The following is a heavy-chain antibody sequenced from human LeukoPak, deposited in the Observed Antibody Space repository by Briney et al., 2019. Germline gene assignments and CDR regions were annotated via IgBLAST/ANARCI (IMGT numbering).Heavy chain of an antibody. J-gene: IGHJ4*02. CDR2: IIPIFGTA. V-gene: IGHV1-69*05. D-gene: IGHD6-6*01. CDR3: ARASIYSSSSMALDY. Sequence: SVKVSCKPSGGSFSSYAISWVRQAPGQRLEWMGGIIPIFGTANYAQKSQGRVTITTDESTSTAYMELSSLRSEDTAVYYCARASIYSSSSMALDYWGQGTLVTVSS. CDR1: GGSFSSYA.